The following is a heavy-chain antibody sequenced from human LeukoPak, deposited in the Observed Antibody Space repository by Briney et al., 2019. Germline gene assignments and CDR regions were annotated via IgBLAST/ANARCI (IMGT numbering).Heavy chain of an antibody. CDR3: SRGSGRLSVY. CDR2: ISGGTT. D-gene: IGHD6-19*01. CDR1: GFTFGDYL. J-gene: IGHJ4*02. V-gene: IGHV3-49*03. Sequence: GGSLRLSCTASGFTFGDYLMSWFRQAPGKGLEWIGFISGGTTEYAASVKGRFTISRDDSTSIAYLQMNSLTTEDTAVYYCSRGSGRLSVYWGQGTLVTVSS.